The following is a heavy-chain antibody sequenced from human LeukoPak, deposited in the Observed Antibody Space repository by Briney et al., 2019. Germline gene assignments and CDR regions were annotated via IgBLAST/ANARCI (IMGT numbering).Heavy chain of an antibody. CDR1: GFTFDNYA. CDR3: ATLDKWLIVGSGAFDI. J-gene: IGHJ3*02. V-gene: IGHV3-9*01. D-gene: IGHD3-22*01. CDR2: ISWNSGSI. Sequence: GGSLRLSCAASGFTFDNYAMHWVRQAPGKGLEWVSGISWNSGSIGYADSVKGRFTISRDNAKNSLYLQMNSLRAEDTALYYCATLDKWLIVGSGAFDIWGQGTIVTVSS.